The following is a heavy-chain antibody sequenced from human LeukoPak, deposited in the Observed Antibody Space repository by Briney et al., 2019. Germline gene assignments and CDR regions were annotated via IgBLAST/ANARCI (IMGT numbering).Heavy chain of an antibody. V-gene: IGHV4-4*02. D-gene: IGHD2-15*01. CDR2: IYHSGST. J-gene: IGHJ4*02. Sequence: SETLSLTCAVSGGSISSSSWWSWVRQPPGKGLEWIGEIYHSGSTNYNPSLKTRATISVDKSKNQFSLKLNSVTAADTAVYYCARVSSQKTFDSWGQGTLVLVSS. CDR3: ARVSSQKTFDS. CDR1: GGSISSSSW.